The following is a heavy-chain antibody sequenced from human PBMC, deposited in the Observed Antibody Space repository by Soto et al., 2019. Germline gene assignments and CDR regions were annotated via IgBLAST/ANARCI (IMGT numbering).Heavy chain of an antibody. CDR2: ISGGGSNT. Sequence: EVQLLESGGGLVQRGGSLRLSCAASGFPFSSYVMSWVRQAPGKGPEWVSGISGGGSNTFYADSVKGRFTVSRYNSKSTLYLQMNNLRAEDSATYYCAKDGYCTATSCFAGGEFDYWGQGTQATVSS. J-gene: IGHJ4*02. CDR1: GFPFSSYV. D-gene: IGHD2-2*01. V-gene: IGHV3-23*01. CDR3: AKDGYCTATSCFAGGEFDY.